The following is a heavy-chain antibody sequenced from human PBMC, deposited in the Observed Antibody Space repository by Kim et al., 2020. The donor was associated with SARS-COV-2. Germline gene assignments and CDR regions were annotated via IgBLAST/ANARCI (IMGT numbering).Heavy chain of an antibody. Sequence: SETLSLTCAVYGGSFSGYYWSWIRQPPGKGLEWIGEINHSGSTNYNPSLKSRVNISVDTSKNQFSLKLNSVTAADKAVYFCARGVGTGWGCNSGSCYYNYWGQGTLLTVSS. CDR3: ARGVGTGWGCNSGSCYYNY. J-gene: IGHJ4*02. CDR2: INHSGST. D-gene: IGHD2-15*01. V-gene: IGHV4-34*01. CDR1: GGSFSGYY.